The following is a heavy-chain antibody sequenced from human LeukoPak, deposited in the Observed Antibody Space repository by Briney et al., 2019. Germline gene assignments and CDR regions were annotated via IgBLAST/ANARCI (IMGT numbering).Heavy chain of an antibody. V-gene: IGHV3-30*18. J-gene: IGHJ4*02. D-gene: IGHD3-22*01. CDR1: GFTFSGYG. CDR3: AKDSGYSDY. CDR2: ISYDGSNK. Sequence: GRSLRLSCAASGFTFSGYGMHWVRQAPGKGLEWVAVISYDGSNKYYADSVKGRFTISRDNSKNTLYLQMNSLRAEDTAVYYCAKDSGYSDYWGQGTLVTVSS.